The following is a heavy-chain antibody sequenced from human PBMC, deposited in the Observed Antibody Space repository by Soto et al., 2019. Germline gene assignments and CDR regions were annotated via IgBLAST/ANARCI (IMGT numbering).Heavy chain of an antibody. J-gene: IGHJ6*02. Sequence: PGGSLRLSCAASGFTFSSYGMHWVRQAPGKGLEWVAVISYDGSNKYYADSVKGRFTISRDNSKNTLYLQMNSLRAEDTAVYYCAKEWELLLYYYYGMDVWGQGTTVTVSS. CDR3: AKEWELLLYYYYGMDV. D-gene: IGHD1-26*01. CDR2: ISYDGSNK. CDR1: GFTFSSYG. V-gene: IGHV3-30*18.